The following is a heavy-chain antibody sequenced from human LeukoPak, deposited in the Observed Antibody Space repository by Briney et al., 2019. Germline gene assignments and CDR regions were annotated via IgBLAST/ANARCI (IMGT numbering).Heavy chain of an antibody. Sequence: GGSLRLXCAASGFTFNNYAMNWVRRAPGKGLEWVSSISESGDTTHYADSVKGRVTISRDNSQNTLYLQMNSLRAEDTALYYCAKQWVDCWGQGTLVTVSS. CDR1: GFTFNNYA. J-gene: IGHJ4*02. V-gene: IGHV3-23*01. CDR3: AKQWVDC. D-gene: IGHD1-26*01. CDR2: ISESGDTT.